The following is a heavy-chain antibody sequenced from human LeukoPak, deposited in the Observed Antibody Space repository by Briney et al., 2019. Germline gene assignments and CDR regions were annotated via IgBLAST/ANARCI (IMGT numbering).Heavy chain of an antibody. V-gene: IGHV3-23*01. Sequence: GGSLRLSCAASGFTFSSYGMSWVRQAPGKGLEWVSAISGSGGSTYYADSVKGRFTISRDNSKNTLYLQMNSLRAEDTAVYYCAKNYYGSGSYYTVVGLDAFDIWGQGTMVTVSS. CDR3: AKNYYGSGSYYTVVGLDAFDI. CDR1: GFTFSSYG. D-gene: IGHD3-10*01. CDR2: ISGSGGST. J-gene: IGHJ3*02.